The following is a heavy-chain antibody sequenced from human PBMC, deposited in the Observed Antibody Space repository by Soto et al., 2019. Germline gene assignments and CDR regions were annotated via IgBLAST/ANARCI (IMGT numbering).Heavy chain of an antibody. Sequence: QVQLQQWGAGLLKPSETLSLTCAVYGDSFSGYYWSWIRQPPGKGLEWIGEINHSGSTNYNPSLKSRVTMSVDPSKTQFSLNLRSVTAADTAVYYCARLTRTWGQGTLVTVSS. CDR2: INHSGST. V-gene: IGHV4-34*01. J-gene: IGHJ5*02. CDR1: GDSFSGYY. CDR3: ARLTRT.